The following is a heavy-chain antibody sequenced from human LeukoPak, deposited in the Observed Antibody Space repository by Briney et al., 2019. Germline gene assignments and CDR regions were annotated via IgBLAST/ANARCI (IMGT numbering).Heavy chain of an antibody. Sequence: GGSLRLSCAASGFTFSSYEMNWVRQAPGKGLEWVSYISSSGSTIYYADSVKGRCTISRDNAKNSLYLQMNSLRAEDTAVYYCAREEAEIIDYWGQGTLVTVSS. V-gene: IGHV3-48*03. CDR3: AREEAEIIDY. CDR1: GFTFSSYE. CDR2: ISSSGSTI. J-gene: IGHJ4*02. D-gene: IGHD5-24*01.